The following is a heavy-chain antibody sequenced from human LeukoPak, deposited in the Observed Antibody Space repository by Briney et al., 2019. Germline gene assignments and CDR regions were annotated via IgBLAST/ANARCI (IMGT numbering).Heavy chain of an antibody. CDR2: INTNTGNP. CDR3: ARDYSLTLGTTTYFQH. Sequence: ASVKVSCKVSGYIFDIYAMIWVRQAPGQGLELMGWINTNTGNPTYAQGFTGRFVFSLDTSVSTAYLQISSLKAEDTAVYYCARDYSLTLGTTTYFQHWGQGTLVTVSS. J-gene: IGHJ1*01. D-gene: IGHD1-1*01. V-gene: IGHV7-4-1*02. CDR1: GYIFDIYA.